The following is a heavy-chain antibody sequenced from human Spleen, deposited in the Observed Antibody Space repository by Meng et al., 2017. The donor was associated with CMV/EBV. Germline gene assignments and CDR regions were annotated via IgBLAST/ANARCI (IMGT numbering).Heavy chain of an antibody. CDR1: SFSGYH. Sequence: SFSGYHGTWIRPPPGKGLECIAEINDIGRCNYSPSIKSRVTLSVDTSKNQFSLKLDSVIAADTAVYYCTRGGGWAARPNGRTNWFDSWGQGILVTVSS. V-gene: IGHV4-34*01. CDR3: TRGGGWAARPNGRTNWFDS. CDR2: INDIGRC. D-gene: IGHD6-6*01. J-gene: IGHJ5*01.